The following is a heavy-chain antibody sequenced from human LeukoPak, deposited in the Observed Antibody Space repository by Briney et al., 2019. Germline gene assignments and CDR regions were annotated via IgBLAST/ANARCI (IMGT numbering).Heavy chain of an antibody. D-gene: IGHD5-18*01. CDR3: ARGTMAIQLPAAQRFDP. J-gene: IGHJ5*02. CDR1: GGSFSGHD. Sequence: PSETLSLTCAVYGGSFSGHDWTWIRQSPEKGLEWMGAINHGGSTNYNPSLKTRVTISLDTSKNQFSLKLSSVTAAGTAVYYCARGTMAIQLPAAQRFDPWGQGTLVTVSS. CDR2: INHGGST. V-gene: IGHV4-34*01.